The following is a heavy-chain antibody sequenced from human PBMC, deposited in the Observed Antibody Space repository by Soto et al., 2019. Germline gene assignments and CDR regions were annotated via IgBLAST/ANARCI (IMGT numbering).Heavy chain of an antibody. CDR1: GFTFSSYG. J-gene: IGHJ4*02. CDR2: ISYDGSNK. D-gene: IGHD5-12*01. Sequence: GGSLRLSCAASGFTFSSYGMHWVRQAPGKGLEWVVVISYDGSNKYYADSVKGRFTISRDNSKNALYLHMSSLSADDTAIYYCVKSRGGNNFDFFDWGQGALVTVS. CDR3: VKSRGGNNFDFFD. V-gene: IGHV3-30*18.